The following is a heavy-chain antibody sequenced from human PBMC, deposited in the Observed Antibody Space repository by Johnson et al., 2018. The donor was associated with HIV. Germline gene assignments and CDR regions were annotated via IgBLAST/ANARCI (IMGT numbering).Heavy chain of an antibody. D-gene: IGHD1-26*01. CDR3: ARDTGLAYYPSDAFDI. Sequence: VQLVESGGGLVQPGGSLRLSCAASGFTFSNAWMSWVRQAPGKGLEYVSALSSNGGSTYDANSVKGRFTISRDNSKNTLYLQMGSLRAEDMAVYYCARDTGLAYYPSDAFDIWGQGTMVTVSS. V-gene: IGHV3-64*01. J-gene: IGHJ3*02. CDR1: GFTFSNAW. CDR2: LSSNGGST.